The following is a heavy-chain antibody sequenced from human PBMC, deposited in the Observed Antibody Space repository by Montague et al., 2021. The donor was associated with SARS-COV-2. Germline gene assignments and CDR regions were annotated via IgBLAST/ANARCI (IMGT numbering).Heavy chain of an antibody. J-gene: IGHJ6*03. CDR1: GGSISSYY. Sequence: SETLSLTCTVSGGSISSYYWSWIRQPPGRRLEWIGYIYYSGSTNYNPSLKSRVTISVDTSKNQFSLKLSSVTAADTAVYYCARLRFLEWLLWFPVSCMDVWGKGTTVTVSS. V-gene: IGHV4-59*01. CDR2: IYYSGST. D-gene: IGHD3-3*01. CDR3: ARLRFLEWLLWFPVSCMDV.